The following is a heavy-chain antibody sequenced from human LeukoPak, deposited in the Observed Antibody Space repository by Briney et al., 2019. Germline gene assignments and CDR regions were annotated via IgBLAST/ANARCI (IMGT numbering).Heavy chain of an antibody. CDR2: IRSKTYRGTT. D-gene: IGHD3-22*01. J-gene: IGHJ4*02. Sequence: GGSLRLSCTASGFIFGDFGVSWVRRAPGKGLEWLAFIRSKTYRGTTHYAASVKGRFTISRDDSKSVAYLQMDSLTTEDTAVYHCTRDRFYYDDSGYYYPASYFDFWGQGTRVTVSS. V-gene: IGHV3-49*04. CDR3: TRDRFYYDDSGYYYPASYFDF. CDR1: GFIFGDFG.